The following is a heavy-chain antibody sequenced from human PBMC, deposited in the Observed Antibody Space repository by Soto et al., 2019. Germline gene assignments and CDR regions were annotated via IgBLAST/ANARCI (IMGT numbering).Heavy chain of an antibody. CDR1: GFTVTSNY. D-gene: IGHD3-3*01. CDR3: AREVRDVWRGYYPVRDYYSIDF. Sequence: EVQLVESGGGLVQPGGSPRLSCAASGFTVTSNYMSWVRQAPGKGQEWVSVIYSGGSTYYADSVKGRFTISRDNSRNTLYLQMNSLRAEDTAVYYCAREVRDVWRGYYPVRDYYSIDFWGKGTTVTVSS. J-gene: IGHJ6*03. V-gene: IGHV3-66*01. CDR2: IYSGGST.